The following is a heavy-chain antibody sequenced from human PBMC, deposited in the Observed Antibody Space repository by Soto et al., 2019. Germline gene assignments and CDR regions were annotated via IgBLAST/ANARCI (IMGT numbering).Heavy chain of an antibody. J-gene: IGHJ6*02. CDR3: ARDRGITMVPGGLDYYYYGMDV. CDR2: IWYDGSNK. D-gene: IGHD3-10*01. CDR1: GFTFGSYG. Sequence: PGGSLRLSCAASGFTFGSYGMHWVRQAPGKGLEWVAVIWYDGSNKYYADSVKGRFTISRDNSKNTLYLQMNSLRAEDTAVYYCARDRGITMVPGGLDYYYYGMDVWGQGTTVTVSS. V-gene: IGHV3-33*01.